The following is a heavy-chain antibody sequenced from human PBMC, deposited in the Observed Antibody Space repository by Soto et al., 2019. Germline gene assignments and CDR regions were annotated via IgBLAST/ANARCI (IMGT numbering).Heavy chain of an antibody. CDR2: ISYDGSNK. J-gene: IGHJ6*02. Sequence: QVQLVECGGGVVQPGRSLRLSCAASGFTFSSYAMHWVRQAPGKGLEWVAVISYDGSNKYYADSVKGRFTISRDNSKNTLYLQMNSLRAEDTAVYYCARDGAGRYYYYGMDVWGQGTTVTVSS. CDR3: ARDGAGRYYYYGMDV. CDR1: GFTFSSYA. V-gene: IGHV3-30-3*01.